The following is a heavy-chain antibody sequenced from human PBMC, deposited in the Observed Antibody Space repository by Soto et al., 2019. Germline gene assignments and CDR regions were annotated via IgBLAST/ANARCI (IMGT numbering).Heavy chain of an antibody. CDR3: ARSGGDCCSPWSAEYFQH. J-gene: IGHJ1*01. CDR2: INPSGGST. V-gene: IGHV1-46*01. CDR1: GYTFTSYY. D-gene: IGHD2-21*02. Sequence: GASVKVSCKASGYTFTSYYMHWVLQAPGQGLEWMGIINPSGGSTSYAQKFQGRATMTRDTSTSTVYMELSSLRSEDTAVYYCARSGGDCCSPWSAEYFQHWGQGTLVTVSS.